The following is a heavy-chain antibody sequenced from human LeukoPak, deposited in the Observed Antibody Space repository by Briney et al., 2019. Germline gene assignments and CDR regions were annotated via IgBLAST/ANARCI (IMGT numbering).Heavy chain of an antibody. CDR3: ARSSGIAAALDF. J-gene: IGHJ4*02. D-gene: IGHD6-13*01. CDR1: GFTFSGYD. CDR2: IGTAGDT. V-gene: IGHV3-13*01. Sequence: GGSLRLSCEASGFTFSGYDMHWVRQGIGKGLEWVSGIGTAGDTYYSDSVKGRFTISRENAKNSLFLQMNILRGGGTAMYFCARSSGIAAALDFWGQGTLVTVSS.